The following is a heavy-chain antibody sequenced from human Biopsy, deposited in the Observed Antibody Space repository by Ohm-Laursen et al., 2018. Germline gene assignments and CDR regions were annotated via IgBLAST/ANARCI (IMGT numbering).Heavy chain of an antibody. D-gene: IGHD3-22*01. Sequence: SVTLSLTCAVYGESFNGYYWSWIRQTPGKGLEWIGEINHSGRTNYNPALKSRVNISVDTSKNQFFLKVRSVTAADTAVYYCVRGVDYYDPYHYYALDVWGQGTTVTVS. CDR1: GESFNGYY. V-gene: IGHV4-34*01. CDR2: INHSGRT. J-gene: IGHJ6*02. CDR3: VRGVDYYDPYHYYALDV.